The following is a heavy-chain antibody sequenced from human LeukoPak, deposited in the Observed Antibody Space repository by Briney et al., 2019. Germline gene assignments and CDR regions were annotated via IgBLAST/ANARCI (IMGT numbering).Heavy chain of an antibody. D-gene: IGHD6-13*01. J-gene: IGHJ4*02. CDR3: VRQGQQLVTDY. CDR2: IYPGDSDT. V-gene: IGHV5-51*01. CDR1: GYRFTSYW. Sequence: GESLKISCKGSGYRFTSYWIGWVRQMPGKGLEWMGIIYPGDSDTKYSPSFQGQVTISVDKSISTAYLQWSSLEASDTAMYYCVRQGQQLVTDYWGQGTLVTVSS.